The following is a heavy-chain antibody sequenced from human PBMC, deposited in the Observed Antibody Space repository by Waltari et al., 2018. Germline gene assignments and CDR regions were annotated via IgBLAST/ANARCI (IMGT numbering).Heavy chain of an antibody. V-gene: IGHV1-69*08. J-gene: IGHJ6*02. CDR1: GGTFSSYT. CDR3: ARDFRGGYCSGGSCYSVYYYYYGMDV. D-gene: IGHD2-15*01. CDR2: ITPILGRA. Sequence: QVQLVQSGAEVKKPGSSVKVSCKASGGTFSSYTISWVRQAPGQGLEWMGRITPILGRANYAQKFQGRVTITADKSTSTAYMELSSLRSEDTAVYYCARDFRGGYCSGGSCYSVYYYYYGMDVWGQGTMVTVSS.